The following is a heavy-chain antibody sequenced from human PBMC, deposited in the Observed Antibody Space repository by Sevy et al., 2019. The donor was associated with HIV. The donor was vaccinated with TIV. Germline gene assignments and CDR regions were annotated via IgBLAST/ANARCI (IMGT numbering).Heavy chain of an antibody. CDR3: ARDLRVPAAPYAFDI. J-gene: IGHJ3*02. Sequence: ASVKVSSKASGYTFTGYYMHWVRQAPGQGLEWMGWINPNSGGTNYAQKFQGRVTMTRDTSISTAYMELSRLRSDDTAVYYCARDLRVPAAPYAFDIWGQGTMVTVSS. D-gene: IGHD2-2*01. V-gene: IGHV1-2*02. CDR1: GYTFTGYY. CDR2: INPNSGGT.